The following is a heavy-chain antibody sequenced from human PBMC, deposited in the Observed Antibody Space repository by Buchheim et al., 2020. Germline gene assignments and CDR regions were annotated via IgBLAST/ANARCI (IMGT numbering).Heavy chain of an antibody. Sequence: QVQLVESGGGVVQPGRSLRLSCAASGFTFSSYAMHWVRQAPGKGLEWVAVISYDGSNKYYADSVKGRFTISRDNSKNTLYLQINSLRAEDTAVYYCARDLEGRGSYGMDVWGQGTT. CDR1: GFTFSSYA. CDR3: ARDLEGRGSYGMDV. CDR2: ISYDGSNK. D-gene: IGHD2-15*01. V-gene: IGHV3-30-3*01. J-gene: IGHJ6*02.